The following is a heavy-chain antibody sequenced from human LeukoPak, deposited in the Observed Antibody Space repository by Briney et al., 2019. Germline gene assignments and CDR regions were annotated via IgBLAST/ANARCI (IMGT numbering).Heavy chain of an antibody. V-gene: IGHV3-30*18. Sequence: PGRSLRLSCAASGFTFSSYGMHWVRQAPGKGLEWVAVISYDGSNKYYADSVKGRFTISRDNSKNTLYLQMNSLRAEDTAVYYCAKATTVTTTGDYWGQGTLVTVSS. J-gene: IGHJ4*02. CDR2: ISYDGSNK. CDR1: GFTFSSYG. D-gene: IGHD4-17*01. CDR3: AKATTVTTTGDY.